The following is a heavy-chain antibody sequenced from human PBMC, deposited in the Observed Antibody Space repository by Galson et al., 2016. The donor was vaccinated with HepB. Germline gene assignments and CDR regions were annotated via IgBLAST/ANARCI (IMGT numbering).Heavy chain of an antibody. J-gene: IGHJ4*02. CDR1: GFILSGAD. V-gene: IGHV3-73*01. CDR2: IRGKADNYAT. Sequence: SLRLSCAASGFILSGADMHWVRQPSGKGLEWVGRIRGKADNYATTYAASVEGRFSISRDDSKNMAFLQMKSLKTEDTAVYYCTTQSYYDSSGHYSDSWGQGAQVAVSS. CDR3: TTQSYYDSSGHYSDS. D-gene: IGHD3-22*01.